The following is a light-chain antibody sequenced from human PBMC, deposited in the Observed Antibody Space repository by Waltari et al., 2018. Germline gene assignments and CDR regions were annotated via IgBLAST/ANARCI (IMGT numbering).Light chain of an antibody. V-gene: IGLV1-44*01. CDR1: ASNIGNNV. CDR2: RSE. J-gene: IGLJ3*02. Sequence: QSVLTQPPSASGTPGQGVTISCSGGASNIGNNVVNWYQQVPGKAHKLLIYRSEWLPAGVPDLFSGSKSGTSASLAISGLQSEDEADYYCAAWDDSLNGRWVFGGGTKVTVL. CDR3: AAWDDSLNGRWV.